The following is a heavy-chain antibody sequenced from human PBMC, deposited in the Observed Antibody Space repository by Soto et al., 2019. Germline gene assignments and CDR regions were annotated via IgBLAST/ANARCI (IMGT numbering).Heavy chain of an antibody. V-gene: IGHV4-30-2*01. CDR3: ARGQVVAAQH. J-gene: IGHJ4*02. CDR1: GGSISSGGYS. CDR2: IYHSGST. Sequence: QLQLQESGSGRVKPSQTLSLTCAVSGGSISSGGYSWSWIRQPPGKGLEWIGYIYHSGSTYYNPSLKSRVTISVDRSKNQCSLKLSSVTAADTAVYYCARGQVVAAQHCGQGTLVTVSS. D-gene: IGHD2-15*01.